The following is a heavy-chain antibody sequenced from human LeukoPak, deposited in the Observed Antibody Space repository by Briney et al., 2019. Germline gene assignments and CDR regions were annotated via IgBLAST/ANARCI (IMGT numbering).Heavy chain of an antibody. J-gene: IGHJ4*02. CDR3: ARGRYDSSGYYYVGVSYYFDY. Sequence: TSETLSLTCTVSGGSISSYYWSWIRQPPGKGLEWIGYIYYSGSTNYNPSLKSRVTISVDTSKNQFSLKLSSVTAADTAVYYCARGRYDSSGYYYVGVSYYFDYWGQGTLVTVSS. V-gene: IGHV4-59*01. CDR2: IYYSGST. D-gene: IGHD3-22*01. CDR1: GGSISSYY.